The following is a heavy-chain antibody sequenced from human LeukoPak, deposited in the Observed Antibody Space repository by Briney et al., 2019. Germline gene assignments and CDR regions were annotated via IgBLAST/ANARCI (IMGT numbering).Heavy chain of an antibody. CDR1: GGSFSGYY. CDR3: ARLWNYDYIWGSYRFFDY. V-gene: IGHV4-34*01. Sequence: PSETLSLTCAVSGGSFSGYYWSWIRQPPGKGLEWIGEINHSGSTNYNPSLKSRVTISVDTAKNQFSLKLRSVTAADTAVYYCARLWNYDYIWGSYRFFDYWGQGTLVTVSS. D-gene: IGHD3-16*02. CDR2: INHSGST. J-gene: IGHJ4*02.